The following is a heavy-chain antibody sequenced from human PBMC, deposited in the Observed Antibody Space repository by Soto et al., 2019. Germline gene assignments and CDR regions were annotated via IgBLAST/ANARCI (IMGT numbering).Heavy chain of an antibody. CDR2: IYYSGST. CDR3: ARLATARDYYGMDV. Sequence: QLQLQESGPGLVKPSETLSLTCTVSGGSISSSSYYCGWIRQPPGKGLEWIGSIYYSGSTYYNPSLKSRVTISVDTSKNQFSLKLSSVTAADTAVYYCARLATARDYYGMDVWGQGTTVTVSS. CDR1: GGSISSSSYY. D-gene: IGHD1-26*01. V-gene: IGHV4-39*01. J-gene: IGHJ6*02.